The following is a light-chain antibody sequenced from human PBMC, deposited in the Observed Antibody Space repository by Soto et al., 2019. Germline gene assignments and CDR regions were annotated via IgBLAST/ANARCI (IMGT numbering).Light chain of an antibody. V-gene: IGKV3-20*01. Sequence: EIVLTQSPGTLSLSPGERATLSCRASQSVSSSYLAWYQQKLGQAPRLLLYGACSRATGIPDRFSGSGSGSDFTLTISRLEPEDFAVYYCQQYASSPGTFGQGSKVEIK. J-gene: IGKJ1*01. CDR3: QQYASSPGT. CDR2: GAC. CDR1: QSVSSSY.